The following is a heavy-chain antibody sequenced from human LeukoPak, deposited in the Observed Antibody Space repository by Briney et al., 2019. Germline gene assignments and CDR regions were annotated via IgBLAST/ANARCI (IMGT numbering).Heavy chain of an antibody. CDR3: ATGGDHPY. CDR2: IYSGSSA. D-gene: IGHD2-21*02. J-gene: IGHJ1*01. CDR1: GFTVSSNY. V-gene: IGHV3-53*01. Sequence: PGGSLRLSFAASGFTVSSNYMSWVRQAPGKGLEWVSVIYSGSSADYADSVKGRFTISRDNSKNTLYLQMNSLRAEDTAVYYCATGGDHPYWGPGTLVTVSS.